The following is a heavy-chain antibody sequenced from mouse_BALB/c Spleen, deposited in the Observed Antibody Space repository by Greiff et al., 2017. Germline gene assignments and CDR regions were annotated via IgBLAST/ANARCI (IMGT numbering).Heavy chain of an antibody. CDR2: INPSTGYT. CDR1: GYTFTSYW. Sequence: QVQLQQPGAELVKPGASVKLSCKASGYTFTSYWMHWVKQRPGQGLEWIGYINPSTGYTEYNQKFKDKATLTADKSSSTAYMQLSSLTSEDSAVYYCARNGGWLPDYWGQGTSVTVSS. V-gene: IGHV1-7*01. CDR3: ARNGGWLPDY. J-gene: IGHJ4*01. D-gene: IGHD2-3*01.